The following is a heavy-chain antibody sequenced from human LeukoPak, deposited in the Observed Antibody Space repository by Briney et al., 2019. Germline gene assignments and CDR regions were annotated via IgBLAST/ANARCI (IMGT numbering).Heavy chain of an antibody. V-gene: IGHV4-34*01. CDR2: INHSGST. CDR3: ATYGMDV. J-gene: IGHJ6*02. CDR1: GGSFSGYY. Sequence: SETLSLTCAVYGGSFSGYYWSWIREPPGQGLEWIGEINHSGSTNYNPSLKRRVTISVDTSKNQCSLKLSSVTAADTAVYYCATYGMDVWGQGTTVTVSS.